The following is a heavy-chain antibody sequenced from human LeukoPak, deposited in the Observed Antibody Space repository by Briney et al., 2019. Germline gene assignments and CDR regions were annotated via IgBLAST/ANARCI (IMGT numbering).Heavy chain of an antibody. Sequence: TSETLSLTCAVYGGSFSGYYWSWIRQPPGKGLEWIGEINHSGSTNYNPSLKSRVTISVDTSKNQFSLKLSSVTAADTAVYYCAKEFRYCSGGSCGTIFDYWGQGTLVTVSS. CDR3: AKEFRYCSGGSCGTIFDY. CDR1: GGSFSGYY. D-gene: IGHD2-15*01. CDR2: INHSGST. V-gene: IGHV4-34*01. J-gene: IGHJ4*02.